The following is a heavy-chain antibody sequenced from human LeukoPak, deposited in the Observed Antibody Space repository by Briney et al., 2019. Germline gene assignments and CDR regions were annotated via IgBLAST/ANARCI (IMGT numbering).Heavy chain of an antibody. CDR2: INHSGST. V-gene: IGHV4-34*01. D-gene: IGHD3-10*01. J-gene: IGHJ4*02. CDR1: GGSFSGYY. CDR3: ARGPPPRGGSGSYFPFDY. Sequence: SETLSLTCAVYGGSFSGYYWSWIRQPPGKGLEWIGEINHSGSTNYNPSLKSRVTISVDTSKNQFSLKLSSVTAADTAVYYCARGPPPRGGSGSYFPFDYRGQGTLVTVSS.